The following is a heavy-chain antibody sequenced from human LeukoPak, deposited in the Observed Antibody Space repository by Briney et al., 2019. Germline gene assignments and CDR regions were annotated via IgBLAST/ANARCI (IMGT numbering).Heavy chain of an antibody. CDR1: GYTFTGYY. J-gene: IGHJ4*02. V-gene: IGHV1-2*02. CDR2: INPNSGGT. Sequence: GASVTVSCKASGYTFTGYYMHWVRQAPGQGLEWMGWINPNSGGTNYAQKFQGRVTMTRDTSISTAYMELSRLRSDDTAVYYCARLVSDYDSHIDYWGPGTLVTVSS. CDR3: ARLVSDYDSHIDY. D-gene: IGHD3-3*01.